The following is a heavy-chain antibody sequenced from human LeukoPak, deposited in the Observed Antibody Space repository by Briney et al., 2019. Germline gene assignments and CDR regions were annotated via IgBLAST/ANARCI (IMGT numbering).Heavy chain of an antibody. J-gene: IGHJ6*02. CDR1: GGSISSNNW. CDR3: AREGPTWGELPPVYYYYGMDV. Sequence: SGTLSLTCAVSGGSISSNNWWGWVRQPPGKGLEWIGEIYHSGSPNYNPSLNSRLTISVDNSRNHFSLNLSSVTAADTAVYYCAREGPTWGELPPVYYYYGMDVWGQGTTVTVSS. D-gene: IGHD1-26*01. V-gene: IGHV4-4*02. CDR2: IYHSGSP.